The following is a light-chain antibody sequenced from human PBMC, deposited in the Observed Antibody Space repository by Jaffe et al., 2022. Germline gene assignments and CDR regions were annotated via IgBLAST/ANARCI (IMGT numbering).Light chain of an antibody. V-gene: IGKV3-11*01. Sequence: EMVLTQSPATLSLSPGERATLSCRAGQTFSSYVAWYQQKAGQPPRLLIFDTSNRATGIPARFSGSGSGTDFTLTISSLEPEDFAVYYCQQRTNWPPVITFGQGTRLEIK. CDR2: DTS. CDR1: QTFSSY. CDR3: QQRTNWPPVIT. J-gene: IGKJ5*01.